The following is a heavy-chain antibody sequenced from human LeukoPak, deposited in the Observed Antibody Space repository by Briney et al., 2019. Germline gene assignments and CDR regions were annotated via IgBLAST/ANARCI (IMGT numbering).Heavy chain of an antibody. CDR3: ATSLRYFDWLAEYYFDY. CDR2: ISAYNGNT. J-gene: IGHJ4*02. Sequence: ASVKVSCKASGYTFTSHGISWVRQAPGQGLEWMGWISAYNGNTNYAQKLQGRVTMTTDTSTSTAYMELRILRSDDTAVYYCATSLRYFDWLAEYYFDYWGQGTLVTVSS. CDR1: GYTFTSHG. V-gene: IGHV1-18*01. D-gene: IGHD3-9*01.